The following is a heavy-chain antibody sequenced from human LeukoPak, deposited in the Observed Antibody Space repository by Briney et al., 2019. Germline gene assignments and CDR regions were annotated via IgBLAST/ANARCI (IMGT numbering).Heavy chain of an antibody. V-gene: IGHV3-48*03. J-gene: IGHJ4*02. D-gene: IGHD3-22*01. CDR3: AREGIDSSGYSFDY. CDR2: ISSSGSTK. Sequence: GGSLRLSCAASGFTFSSYEMHWVRHAPGKGLEWVSYISSSGSTKYYADSVKGRFTISRDDAKNSLYLQMNSLGAEDTAIYYCAREGIDSSGYSFDYWGQGTLVTVSS. CDR1: GFTFSSYE.